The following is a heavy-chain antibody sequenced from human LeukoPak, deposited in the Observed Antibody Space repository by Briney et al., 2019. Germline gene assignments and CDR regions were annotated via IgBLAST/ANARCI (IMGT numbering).Heavy chain of an antibody. CDR3: AREAGYYSGGSCYYFDY. Sequence: SETLSPTCTVSGGSISSYYWSWIRQPAGKGLVWIGRIYTSGSTNYNPSLKSRVTMSVDTSKNQFSLKLSSVTAADTAVYYCAREAGYYSGGSCYYFDYWGQGTLVTVSS. V-gene: IGHV4-4*07. CDR2: IYTSGST. CDR1: GGSISSYY. D-gene: IGHD2-15*01. J-gene: IGHJ4*02.